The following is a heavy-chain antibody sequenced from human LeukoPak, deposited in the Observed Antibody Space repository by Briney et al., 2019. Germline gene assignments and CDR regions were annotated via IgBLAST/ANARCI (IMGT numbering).Heavy chain of an antibody. V-gene: IGHV4-4*07. J-gene: IGHJ6*02. CDR1: GGSISSYY. D-gene: IGHD4-17*01. CDR2: IYTSGST. CDR3: ARDRKFTVTKSYYYYYGMDV. Sequence: SSETLSLTCTVSGGSISSYYWGWIRQPAGKGLEWIGRIYTSGSTNYNPSLKSRVTMSVDTSKNQFSLKLSSVTAADTAVYYCARDRKFTVTKSYYYYYGMDVWGQGTTVTVSS.